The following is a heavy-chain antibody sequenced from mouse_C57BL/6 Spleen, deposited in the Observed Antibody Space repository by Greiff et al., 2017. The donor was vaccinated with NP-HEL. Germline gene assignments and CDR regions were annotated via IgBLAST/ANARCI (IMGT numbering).Heavy chain of an antibody. Sequence: EVKVVESGPELVKPGASVKISCKASGYSFTDYNMNWVKQSNGKSLEWIGVINPNYGTTSYNQKFKGKATLTVDQSSSTAYMQLNSLTSEDSAVYYCARRGSSYDYFDYWGQGTTLTVSS. J-gene: IGHJ2*01. CDR2: INPNYGTT. V-gene: IGHV1-39*01. D-gene: IGHD1-1*01. CDR1: GYSFTDYN. CDR3: ARRGSSYDYFDY.